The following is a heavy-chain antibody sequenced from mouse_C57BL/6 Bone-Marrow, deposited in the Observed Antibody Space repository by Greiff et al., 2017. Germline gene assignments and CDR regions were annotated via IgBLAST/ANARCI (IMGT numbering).Heavy chain of an antibody. CDR1: GFNIKDDY. CDR3: TRPVFYYGSSPWFAY. D-gene: IGHD1-1*01. J-gene: IGHJ3*01. CDR2: IDPENGDT. V-gene: IGHV14-4*01. Sequence: VQLKESGAELVRPGASVKLSCTASGFNIKDDYMHWVKQRPEQGLEWIGWIDPENGDTEYASKFQGKATITADTSSNTAYLQLSSLTSEDTAVYYCTRPVFYYGSSPWFAYWGQGTLVTVSA.